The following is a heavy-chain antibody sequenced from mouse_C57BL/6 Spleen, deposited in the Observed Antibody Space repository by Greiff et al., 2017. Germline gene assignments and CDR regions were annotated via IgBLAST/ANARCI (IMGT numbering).Heavy chain of an antibody. CDR1: GYAFSSYW. CDR2: IYPGDGDT. CDR3: ARSGYYGNYGYFDY. Sequence: VQLQQSGAELVKPGASVKISCKASGYAFSSYWMNWVKQRPGKGLEWIGQIYPGDGDTKYNGKFKGKATLTADKSSSTAYMQLSSLTSEDSAVYFCARSGYYGNYGYFDYWGQGTTLTVSS. J-gene: IGHJ2*01. V-gene: IGHV1-80*01. D-gene: IGHD2-1*01.